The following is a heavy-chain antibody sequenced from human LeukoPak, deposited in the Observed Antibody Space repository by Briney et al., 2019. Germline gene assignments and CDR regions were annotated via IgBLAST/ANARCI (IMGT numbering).Heavy chain of an antibody. CDR2: IQHDGSNK. Sequence: GGSLRLSCAASGFTFSSYGMHWVRQAPGKGLEWVAFIQHDGSNKYYADSVKGRFTISRDNSKNSLYLQMNSLRAEDTAVYYCAREGIAVAGFDPWGQGTLVTVSS. CDR1: GFTFSSYG. CDR3: AREGIAVAGFDP. J-gene: IGHJ5*02. D-gene: IGHD6-19*01. V-gene: IGHV3-30*02.